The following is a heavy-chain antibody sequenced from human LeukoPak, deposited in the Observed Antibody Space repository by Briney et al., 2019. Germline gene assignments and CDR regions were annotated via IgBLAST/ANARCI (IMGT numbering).Heavy chain of an antibody. V-gene: IGHV3-30*04. CDR1: GFTFSSYA. J-gene: IGHJ4*02. CDR3: ARSEPGIAVADPFDY. D-gene: IGHD6-19*01. Sequence: GRSLRLSCAASGFTFSSYAMHWVRQAPGKGLEWVAVISYDGSNKYYADSVKGRFTISRDNSNNTLYLQMNSLRAEDTAVYYCARSEPGIAVADPFDYWGQGTLVTVSS. CDR2: ISYDGSNK.